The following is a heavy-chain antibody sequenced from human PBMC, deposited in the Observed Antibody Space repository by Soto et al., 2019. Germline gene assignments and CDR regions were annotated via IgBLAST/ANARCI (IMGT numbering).Heavy chain of an antibody. V-gene: IGHV4-39*01. CDR1: GGSTSDKSYF. J-gene: IGHJ4*02. CDR3: ARQRLLRLKPDFDI. D-gene: IGHD2-21*02. Sequence: PSETLSLTCSVSGGSTSDKSYFWGWVCQSPGKGLEWIGSMYYSGSSYYNPSLKSRVAISVDTSKNQFSLKLRSVTAADTAVYFCARQRLLRLKPDFDIWGQGTLVTVSS. CDR2: MYYSGSS.